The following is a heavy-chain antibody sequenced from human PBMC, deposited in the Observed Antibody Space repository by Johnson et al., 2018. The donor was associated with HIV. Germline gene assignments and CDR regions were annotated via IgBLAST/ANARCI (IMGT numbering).Heavy chain of an antibody. V-gene: IGHV3-7*01. D-gene: IGHD3-22*01. CDR1: GFTFSYFG. CDR2: IKQDGSEK. J-gene: IGHJ3*02. CDR3: ARPVVADCRGAFDI. Sequence: EVQLVESGGGVVQPGRSLRLSCAASGFTFSYFGMHWVRQAPGKGLEWVASIKQDGSEKHYVDSVWGRFSISRDNAKSSLCLQMNSLRVDDTAVYYCARPVVADCRGAFDIWGQGTMVTVSS.